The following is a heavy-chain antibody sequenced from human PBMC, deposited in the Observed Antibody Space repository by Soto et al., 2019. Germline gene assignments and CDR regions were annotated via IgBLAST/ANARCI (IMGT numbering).Heavy chain of an antibody. CDR3: ARAWDIVVVPAAIWPSTLDP. D-gene: IGHD2-2*01. CDR2: IYHSGST. V-gene: IGHV4-4*02. Sequence: PSETLSLTCAVSGVTIISSNWWSWVRQPPGKGLEWIGEIYHSGSTNYNPSLKSRVTISVDKSKNQFSLKLSSVTAADTAVYYCARAWDIVVVPAAIWPSTLDPWGQGTLVTVSS. CDR1: GVTIISSNW. J-gene: IGHJ5*02.